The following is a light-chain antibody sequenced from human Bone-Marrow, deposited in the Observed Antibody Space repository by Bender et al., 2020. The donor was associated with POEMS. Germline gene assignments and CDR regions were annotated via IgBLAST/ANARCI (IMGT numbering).Light chain of an antibody. CDR1: SSDIGGYSY. Sequence: QSVLTQPASVTGSPGQSITISCTGTSSDIGGYSYVSWYQQHPGKPPKLIIFDVTNRPSGISNRFSGSKSGNTASLTVSGLQAEDEADYFCISYAGTNTFVFGPGTKVTVL. CDR3: ISYAGTNTFV. CDR2: DVT. J-gene: IGLJ1*01. V-gene: IGLV2-14*03.